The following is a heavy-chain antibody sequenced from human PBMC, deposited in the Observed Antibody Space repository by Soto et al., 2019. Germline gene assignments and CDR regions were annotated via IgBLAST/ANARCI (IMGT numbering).Heavy chain of an antibody. CDR2: TYYRSKWYN. J-gene: IGHJ5*02. CDR3: ARDFAAAAALGNWFGP. CDR1: GDSASSNSAA. D-gene: IGHD6-13*01. Sequence: RSLTCAISGDSASSNSAAWNWIRQSPSRGLEWLGRTYYRSKWYNDYAVSVKSRITINPDTSKNQFSLQLNSVTPEDTAVYYCARDFAAAAALGNWFGPWGQGTLVPVVS. V-gene: IGHV6-1*01.